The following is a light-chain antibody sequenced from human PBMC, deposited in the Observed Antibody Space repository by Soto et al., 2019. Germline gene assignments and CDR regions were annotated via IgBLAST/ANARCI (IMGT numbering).Light chain of an antibody. Sequence: DIVMTQSPDSLAVSLGERATINCKSSQSVLFNSNNKNYLAWYQQKPGQPPKLLIYWASTRESGVPDRFSGSGSGIDFTLTISSLQAEDVAVYYCQQYHDTPRWFGRGTKVEIK. CDR3: QQYHDTPRW. J-gene: IGKJ1*01. CDR2: WAS. V-gene: IGKV4-1*01. CDR1: QSVLFNSNNKNY.